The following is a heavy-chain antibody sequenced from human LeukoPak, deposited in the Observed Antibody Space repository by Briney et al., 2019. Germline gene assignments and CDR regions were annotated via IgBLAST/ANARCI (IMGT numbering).Heavy chain of an antibody. J-gene: IGHJ5*02. Sequence: PGRSLRLSCAASGFTFDDYAMHWVRQAPGKGLEWVSGVSWNNNNIGYADSVKGRFTISRDNAKNSLYLQMNSLRAEDTAVYYCASEPLSTTWGQGTLVTVSS. CDR3: ASEPLSTT. CDR2: VSWNNNNI. D-gene: IGHD2-2*01. CDR1: GFTFDDYA. V-gene: IGHV3-9*01.